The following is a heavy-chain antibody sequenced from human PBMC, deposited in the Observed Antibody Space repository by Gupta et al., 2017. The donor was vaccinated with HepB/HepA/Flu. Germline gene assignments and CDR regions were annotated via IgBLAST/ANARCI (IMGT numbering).Heavy chain of an antibody. J-gene: IGHJ4*02. CDR2: ISGSGGST. D-gene: IGHD6-19*01. CDR3: AKGASRSQWLVGRTFDY. CDR1: GFTFSSYA. V-gene: IGHV3-23*01. Sequence: EVQLLESGGGLVQPGGSLRLSCAASGFTFSSYAMSWVRQAPGKGLEWVSAISGSGGSTYYADSVKGRFTISRDKSKNTLYLQMNSLRAEDTAVYYCAKGASRSQWLVGRTFDYWGQGTLVTVSS.